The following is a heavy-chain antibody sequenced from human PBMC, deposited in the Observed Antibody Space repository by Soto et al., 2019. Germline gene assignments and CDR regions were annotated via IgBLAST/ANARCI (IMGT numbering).Heavy chain of an antibody. Sequence: SETLSLTCAVSGGSISSGGYSWSWIRQPPGKGLEWIGYIYHSGSTYYNPSLKSRVTISVDRSKNQFSLKLSSVAAADTAVYYCARGRDGYNSKSPYYFDYWGQGTLVTVSS. V-gene: IGHV4-30-2*01. CDR1: GGSISSGGYS. J-gene: IGHJ4*02. D-gene: IGHD5-12*01. CDR2: IYHSGST. CDR3: ARGRDGYNSKSPYYFDY.